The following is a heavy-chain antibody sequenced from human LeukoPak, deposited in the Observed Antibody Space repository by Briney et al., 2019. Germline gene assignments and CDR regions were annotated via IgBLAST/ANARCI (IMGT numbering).Heavy chain of an antibody. CDR3: ASDRIWFGESTNEY. J-gene: IGHJ4*02. Sequence: SETLSLTCTVSGGSISYFYWSWIRQPAGKGLEWIGRIYTSGSTNYNPSLKSRVTMSVDTSKKQFSLNLNSVTAADTAFYYCASDRIWFGESTNEYWGQGTLVTVSS. D-gene: IGHD3-10*01. CDR1: GGSISYFY. CDR2: IYTSGST. V-gene: IGHV4-4*07.